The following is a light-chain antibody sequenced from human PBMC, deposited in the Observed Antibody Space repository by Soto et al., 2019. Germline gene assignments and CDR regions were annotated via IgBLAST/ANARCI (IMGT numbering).Light chain of an antibody. V-gene: IGKV3-20*01. CDR2: GAS. J-gene: IGKJ1*01. CDR3: QQFRNWLCT. Sequence: EIVLAQSPGTLSLSPGQRATLACRSSQSVSNRYLAWYQQKPGQAPRLLIYGASSRATGVPDRISGSGSGTDFGLTINRLEAEDFAVYYCQQFRNWLCTFGQGTKVDIK. CDR1: QSVSNRY.